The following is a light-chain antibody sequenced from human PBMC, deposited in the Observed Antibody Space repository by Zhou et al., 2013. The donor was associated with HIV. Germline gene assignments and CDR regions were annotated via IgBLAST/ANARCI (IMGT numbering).Light chain of an antibody. V-gene: IGKV3-11*01. CDR2: DAS. CDR3: QQRSNWPPRYT. Sequence: ETVLTQSPATLSLSPGERATLSCRASQSVGSYLAWYQQKPGQAPRLLIYDASNRATGIPARFSGSGSGTDFTLTISNLEPEDFAVYYCQQRSNWPPRYTFGQGTQAGDQT. J-gene: IGKJ2*01. CDR1: QSVGSY.